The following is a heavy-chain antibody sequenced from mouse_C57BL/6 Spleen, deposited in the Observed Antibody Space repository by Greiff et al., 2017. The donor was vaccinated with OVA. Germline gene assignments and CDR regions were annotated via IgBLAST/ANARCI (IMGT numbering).Heavy chain of an antibody. CDR3: ARYGSYGRMDY. V-gene: IGHV1-50*01. J-gene: IGHJ4*01. CDR1: GYTFTSYW. CDR2: IDPSDSYT. Sequence: QVQLQQPGAELVKPGASVKLSCKASGYTFTSYWMQWVKQRPGQGLEWIGEIDPSDSYTNYNQKFKGKATLTVDTSSSTAYMQLSSLTSEDSAVYYCARYGSYGRMDYWGQGTSVTVSS. D-gene: IGHD1-1*02.